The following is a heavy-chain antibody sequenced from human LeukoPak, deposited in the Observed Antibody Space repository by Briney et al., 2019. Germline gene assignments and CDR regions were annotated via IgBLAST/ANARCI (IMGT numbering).Heavy chain of an antibody. Sequence: GGSLRLSCAASGFTLSRYSMNWVRQAPGKGLEWVSSISISSNYIYYTDSVKGRFTISRDNAKNSLYLQMNSLRAEDTAVYYCARGSRFGVVERDAFDIWGQGTMVTVSS. CDR1: GFTLSRYS. J-gene: IGHJ3*02. CDR3: ARGSRFGVVERDAFDI. D-gene: IGHD3-3*01. V-gene: IGHV3-21*01. CDR2: ISISSNYI.